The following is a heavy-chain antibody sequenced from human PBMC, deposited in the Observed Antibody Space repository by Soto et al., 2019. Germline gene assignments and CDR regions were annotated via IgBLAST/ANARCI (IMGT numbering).Heavy chain of an antibody. D-gene: IGHD6-19*01. CDR3: ARCGESSGWYVPAYYGMDV. CDR2: ISAYNGNT. V-gene: IGHV1-18*01. CDR1: GYTFTSYG. Sequence: ASVKVSCKASGYTFTSYGISWVRQAPGQGLEWMGWISAYNGNTNYAQKLQGRVTMTTDTSTSTAYMELRSLRSDDTAVYYCARCGESSGWYVPAYYGMDVWGQGTTVTVSS. J-gene: IGHJ6*02.